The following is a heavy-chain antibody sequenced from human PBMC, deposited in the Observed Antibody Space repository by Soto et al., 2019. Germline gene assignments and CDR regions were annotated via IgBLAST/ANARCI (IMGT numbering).Heavy chain of an antibody. J-gene: IGHJ6*02. CDR1: GFTFSSYA. Sequence: QPGGSLRLSCAASGFTFSSYAMHWVRQAPGKGLEWVAVISYDGSNKYYADSVKGRFTISRDNSKNTLYLQMNSLRAEDTAVYYCARVSGYDFWSGYPYGMDVWGPGTTVTVYS. V-gene: IGHV3-30-3*01. CDR2: ISYDGSNK. CDR3: ARVSGYDFWSGYPYGMDV. D-gene: IGHD3-3*01.